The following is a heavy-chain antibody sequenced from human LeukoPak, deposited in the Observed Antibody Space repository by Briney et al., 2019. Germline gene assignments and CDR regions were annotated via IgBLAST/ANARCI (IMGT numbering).Heavy chain of an antibody. Sequence: GGSLRLSCAASGFTFSSYGMHWVRQAPGKGLEWVAVIWYDGSNKYYADSVKGRFTISRDNSKNTLYLQMNGLRAEDTAVYYCARDRGGVVVPAAILDYWGQGTLVTVSS. V-gene: IGHV3-33*01. CDR3: ARDRGGVVVPAAILDY. CDR2: IWYDGSNK. CDR1: GFTFSSYG. J-gene: IGHJ4*02. D-gene: IGHD2-2*01.